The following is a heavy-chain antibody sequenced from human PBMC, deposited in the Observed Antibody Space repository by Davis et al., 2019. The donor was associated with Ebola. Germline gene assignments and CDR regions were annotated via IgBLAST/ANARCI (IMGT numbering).Heavy chain of an antibody. CDR1: GGSFSGYY. D-gene: IGHD5-24*01. V-gene: IGHV3-23*01. CDR2: ISGSGGST. CDR3: ARDRWLQSYYFDY. Sequence: PSETLSLTCAVYGGSFSGYYWSWIRQPPGKGLEWVSGISGSGGSTYYADSVKGRFTISRDNSKNTLYLQMNSLRAEDTAVYYCARDRWLQSYYFDYWGQGTLVTVSS. J-gene: IGHJ4*02.